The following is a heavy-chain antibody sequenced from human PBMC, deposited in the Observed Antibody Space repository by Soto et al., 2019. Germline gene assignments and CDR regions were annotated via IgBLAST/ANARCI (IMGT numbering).Heavy chain of an antibody. Sequence: ETLSLTCAVSGYSSTSGYYWGWVRQPPGKGLEWLGSIYHGGSLYYNPSLKSRVTISLDTSKNHFSLDLTSLTAADTAVYYCTRTFDYYGMDVWGQGTAVTVSS. CDR3: TRTFDYYGMDV. CDR2: IYHGGSL. D-gene: IGHD3-3*01. V-gene: IGHV4-38-2*01. CDR1: GYSSTSGYY. J-gene: IGHJ6*02.